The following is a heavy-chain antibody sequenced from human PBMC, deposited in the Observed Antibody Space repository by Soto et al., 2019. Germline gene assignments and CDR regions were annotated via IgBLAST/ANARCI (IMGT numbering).Heavy chain of an antibody. J-gene: IGHJ4*02. CDR2: ISGDATKT. V-gene: IGHV3-23*01. CDR1: GFTFSSYA. Sequence: EVQLLESGGGLIQPGGSLRLSCAASGFTFSSYAMSWVRQATGKGLDWVSTISGDATKTYYAESVKRRFTISRDNSKNTLYLQMNILRVANTAVYFCAKEAPGAYFDYWCQGTLVAVSS. D-gene: IGHD3-10*01. CDR3: AKEAPGAYFDY.